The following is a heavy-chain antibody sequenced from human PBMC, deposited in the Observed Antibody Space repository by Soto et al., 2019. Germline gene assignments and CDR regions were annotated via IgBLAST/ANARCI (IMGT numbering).Heavy chain of an antibody. V-gene: IGHV3-74*01. D-gene: IGHD1-1*01. Sequence: GGSLRLSCAASGFAFSTHWMHWLRQGPGKWLIWLARINGDGTSINYADSVRGRLTISRDNARNTLFLQLTNLRGDDTGTYYCAADSPHDHPVAGDFWGPGXLVTVYS. CDR2: INGDGTSI. J-gene: IGHJ4*02. CDR3: AADSPHDHPVAGDF. CDR1: GFAFSTHW.